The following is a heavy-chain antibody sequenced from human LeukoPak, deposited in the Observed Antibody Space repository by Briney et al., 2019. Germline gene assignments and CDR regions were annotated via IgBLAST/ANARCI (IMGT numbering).Heavy chain of an antibody. CDR3: ARGIIRGGTDY. J-gene: IGHJ4*02. Sequence: PGGSLRLSCAASGFTVSSNEMSWVRQAPGKGLEWVSSISSSSSYIYYADSVKGRFTISRDNAKNSLYLQMNSLRAEDTAVYYCARGIIRGGTDYWGQGTLVTVSS. D-gene: IGHD3-16*01. CDR1: GFTVSSNE. V-gene: IGHV3-21*01. CDR2: ISSSSSYI.